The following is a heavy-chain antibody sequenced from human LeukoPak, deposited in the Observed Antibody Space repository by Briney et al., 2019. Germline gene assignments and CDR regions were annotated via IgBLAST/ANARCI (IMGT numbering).Heavy chain of an antibody. D-gene: IGHD6-19*01. CDR2: ISSSSSTI. Sequence: GGSLRLSCAASGFTFSSYSMNWVRQAPGKGLEWVSYISSSSSTIYYADSVKGRFTISRDNAKNSLYLQMNSLRAEDTAVYYCAREDSSGWADFDYWGQGTLVTVSS. V-gene: IGHV3-48*01. CDR1: GFTFSSYS. J-gene: IGHJ4*02. CDR3: AREDSSGWADFDY.